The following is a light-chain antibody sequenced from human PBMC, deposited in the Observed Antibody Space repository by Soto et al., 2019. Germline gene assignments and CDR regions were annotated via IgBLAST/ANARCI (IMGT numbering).Light chain of an antibody. Sequence: DIQMTQSPSSLSASVGDRVTITCRASQGIRNDLGWFQQKPGKAPKRLIYAVSNLESGVPSRFGGSGSGTEFTRTISSLQAEDFATYYCLQYYTYPRTFGQGTKLEIK. CDR1: QGIRND. CDR3: LQYYTYPRT. CDR2: AVS. J-gene: IGKJ2*01. V-gene: IGKV1-17*01.